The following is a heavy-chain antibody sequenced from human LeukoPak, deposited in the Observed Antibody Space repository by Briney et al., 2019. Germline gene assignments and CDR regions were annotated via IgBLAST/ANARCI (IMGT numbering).Heavy chain of an antibody. J-gene: IGHJ4*02. CDR2: TYFRSKWYY. Sequence: SQTLSLTCAISGDSVSSDSAAWNWIRPSTSRGVEWLARTYFRSKWYYDYALAVKGRITINPDTSKNQFSLQLNSVTPEDTAVYFCARDPVGGSTIFDSWGQGTLVTASS. V-gene: IGHV6-1*01. CDR1: GDSVSSDSAA. CDR3: ARDPVGGSTIFDS. D-gene: IGHD1-26*01.